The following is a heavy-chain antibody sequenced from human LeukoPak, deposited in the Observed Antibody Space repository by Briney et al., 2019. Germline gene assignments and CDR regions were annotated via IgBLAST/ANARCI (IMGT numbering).Heavy chain of an antibody. CDR2: IYYSGST. D-gene: IGHD6-6*01. J-gene: IGHJ6*02. Sequence: PSQTLSLTCTVSGGSISSYYWSWIRQPPGKGLEWIGYIYYSGSTNYNPSLKSRVTISVDTSKNQFSLKLSSVTAADTAVYYCARQNRIAARPLYYYYGMDVWGQGTTVTVSS. CDR3: ARQNRIAARPLYYYYGMDV. CDR1: GGSISSYY. V-gene: IGHV4-59*08.